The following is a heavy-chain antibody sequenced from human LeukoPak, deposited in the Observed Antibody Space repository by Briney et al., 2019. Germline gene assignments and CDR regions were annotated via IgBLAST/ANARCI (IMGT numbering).Heavy chain of an antibody. D-gene: IGHD3-9*01. Sequence: PSETLSLTCTVSGGSISSGSYYWSWIRQPAGKGLEWIGRIYTSGSTNYNPSLKSRVTISVDTSKNQFSLKLTSVTAADTAVYYCARGGRLRYFDWLLFPFDYWGQGTLVTVSS. CDR2: IYTSGST. J-gene: IGHJ4*02. CDR1: GGSISSGSYY. V-gene: IGHV4-61*02. CDR3: ARGGRLRYFDWLLFPFDY.